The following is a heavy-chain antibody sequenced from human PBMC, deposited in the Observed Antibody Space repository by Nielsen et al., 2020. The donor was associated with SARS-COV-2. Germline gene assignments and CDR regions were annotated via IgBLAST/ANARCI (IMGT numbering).Heavy chain of an antibody. J-gene: IGHJ2*01. V-gene: IGHV3-11*05. CDR3: ARVAGTPPVSYSYFDL. CDR1: GFTFSDHY. CDR2: MSDSRSYI. Sequence: GGSLRLSCPGSGFTFSDHYISWIRQAPGKGLAWVAQMSDSRSYIHYADSVKGRYTISKDSAKNSLYLQMNSLRAEDTAVYYCARVAGTPPVSYSYFDLWGRGTLVTVS.